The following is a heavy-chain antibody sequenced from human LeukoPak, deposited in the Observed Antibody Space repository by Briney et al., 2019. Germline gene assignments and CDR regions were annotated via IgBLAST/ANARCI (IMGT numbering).Heavy chain of an antibody. Sequence: SETLSLTCTVSGGSISNNGYAWGWIRQPPGKGLEWLGEFTHLETTNYNPSLKSRVTVSVDTSKNQFSLRLTSVTAADTAVYFCARGNRRLGYYGSGSRLPYDSWGQGTLVTVSS. CDR2: FTHLETT. J-gene: IGHJ5*02. D-gene: IGHD3-10*01. V-gene: IGHV4-39*01. CDR1: GGSISNNGYA. CDR3: ARGNRRLGYYGSGSRLPYDS.